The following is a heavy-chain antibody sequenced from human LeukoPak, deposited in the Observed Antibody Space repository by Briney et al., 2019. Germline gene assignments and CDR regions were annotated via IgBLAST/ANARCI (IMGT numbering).Heavy chain of an antibody. J-gene: IGHJ3*02. V-gene: IGHV1-18*01. Sequence: ASVKVSCKASGGTFSSYGISWVRQAPGQGLEWMGWISAYNGNTNYAQKLQGRVTMTTDTSTSTAYMELRSLRSDDTAVYYCAGLKIGAFDIWGQGTMVTVSS. CDR3: AGLKIGAFDI. CDR2: ISAYNGNT. D-gene: IGHD3-22*01. CDR1: GGTFSSYG.